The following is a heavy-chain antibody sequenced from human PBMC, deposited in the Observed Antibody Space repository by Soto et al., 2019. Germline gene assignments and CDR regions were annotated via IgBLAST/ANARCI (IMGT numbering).Heavy chain of an antibody. Sequence: ASLNVSCKSSGYIFTGDYIHWVRQAPGQGLEWMGWINPYNANTNYAQKLQGRVTMTTDTSTSTAYMDLRSLTSDDTAVYYCARDRVAGIWGDAFDIWGQGTMVTVSS. J-gene: IGHJ3*02. CDR3: ARDRVAGIWGDAFDI. D-gene: IGHD3-16*01. V-gene: IGHV1-18*04. CDR2: INPYNANT. CDR1: GYIFTGDY.